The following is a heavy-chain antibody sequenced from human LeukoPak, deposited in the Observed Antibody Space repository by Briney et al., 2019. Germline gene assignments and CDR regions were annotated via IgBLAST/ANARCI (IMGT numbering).Heavy chain of an antibody. D-gene: IGHD6-6*01. J-gene: IGHJ4*02. CDR3: ARHDARMGFYDY. V-gene: IGHV5-51*01. CDR2: ISPSDSDT. Sequence: GGSLKISCKGSGYSFTSYWIGWVRQMPGKGLEWMGIISPSDSDTRHSPSFQGQVTISADKSINTAYLQWSSLKASDTAMYYCARHDARMGFYDYWGQGTLVTVSS. CDR1: GYSFTSYW.